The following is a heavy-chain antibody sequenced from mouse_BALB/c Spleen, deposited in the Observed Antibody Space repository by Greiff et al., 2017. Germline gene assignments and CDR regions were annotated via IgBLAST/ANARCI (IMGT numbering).Heavy chain of an antibody. CDR2: IWGDGGT. CDR3: ARDGSGSPAWLAY. Sequence: QVQLKESGPGLVAPSQSLSITCTASGFSLTGYGVNWVRQPPGKGLEWLGMIWGDGGTDYNSALISRLSISKDNSKSQVFLKMNRLQTEDTARYYCARDGSGSPAWLAYGGQGTLVTVSA. CDR1: GFSLTGYG. J-gene: IGHJ3*01. V-gene: IGHV2-6-7*01. D-gene: IGHD1-3*01.